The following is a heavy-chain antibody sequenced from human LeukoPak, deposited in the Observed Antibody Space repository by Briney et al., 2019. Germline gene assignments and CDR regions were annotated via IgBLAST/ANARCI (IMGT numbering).Heavy chain of an antibody. J-gene: IGHJ4*02. CDR2: ISGSGGST. V-gene: IGHV3-23*01. CDR1: GFTFSIYA. Sequence: SGGSLRLSCAASGFTFSIYAMSWVRQAPGKGLEWVSAISGSGGSTYYADSVKGRFTISRDNSKNTLYLQMNSLRAEDTAVYYCAKDSHYYDSSGYYYYYFDYWGQGTLVTVSS. D-gene: IGHD3-22*01. CDR3: AKDSHYYDSSGYYYYYFDY.